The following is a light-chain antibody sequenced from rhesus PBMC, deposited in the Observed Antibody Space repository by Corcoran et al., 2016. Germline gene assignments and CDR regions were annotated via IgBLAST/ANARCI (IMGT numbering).Light chain of an antibody. CDR3: QHYYSTPYS. CDR2: EAS. J-gene: IGKJ2*01. Sequence: DIQMTQSPSSLSASVGDRVTITCRASQGITNDLAWYQQKPGETPKLLIYEASSLKIGIPSRFSGSGSWTDFTLTIISLQSEDFATYYCQHYYSTPYSFGQGTKVEIK. CDR1: QGITND. V-gene: IGKV1S17*01.